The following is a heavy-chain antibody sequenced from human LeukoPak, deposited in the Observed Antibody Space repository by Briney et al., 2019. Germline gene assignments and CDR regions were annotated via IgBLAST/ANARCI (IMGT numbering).Heavy chain of an antibody. J-gene: IGHJ5*02. D-gene: IGHD4-17*01. CDR1: GFTFNRYS. V-gene: IGHV3-23*01. Sequence: GGSLRLSCAASGFTFNRYSMNWVRQAPGEGLEWVSGISGSGGNTYYADSVKGRFTISRDNSKNTLYLQMNSLRAEDTALYYCAKDPLRHYGDSSGDNWFDPWGQGTLVTVSS. CDR3: AKDPLRHYGDSSGDNWFDP. CDR2: ISGSGGNT.